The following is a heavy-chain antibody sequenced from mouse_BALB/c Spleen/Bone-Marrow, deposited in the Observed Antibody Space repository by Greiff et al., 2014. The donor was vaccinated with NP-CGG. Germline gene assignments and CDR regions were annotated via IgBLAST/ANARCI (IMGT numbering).Heavy chain of an antibody. CDR2: IYPGDGDT. CDR3: ARVFYDSTPAY. J-gene: IGHJ2*01. V-gene: IGHV1-87*01. Sequence: QVQLKESGAELARPGASVKLSCKASGYTFTGYWMQWVKQRPGQGLEWIGIIYPGDGDTRYTQKFEGKATLTADKSSSTAYMQLRNLASEDSAIYYCARVFYDSTPAYWGQGTTLTVSS. CDR1: GYTFTGYW. D-gene: IGHD1-1*01.